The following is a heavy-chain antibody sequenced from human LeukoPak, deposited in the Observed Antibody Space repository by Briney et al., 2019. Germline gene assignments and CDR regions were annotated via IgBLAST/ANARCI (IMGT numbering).Heavy chain of an antibody. V-gene: IGHV1-69*05. Sequence: ASVKVSYKASGGTFNNYAISWVRQAPGQGREWMGGIIPIFGTAKYSQKFQGRVTITTDKSTRTAYMELSSLRSGDTAVYYWEGGEPVVPAAMWGLVDSWGQGTLVTVSS. CDR2: IIPIFGTA. CDR1: GGTFNNYA. CDR3: EGGEPVVPAAMWGLVDS. D-gene: IGHD2-2*01. J-gene: IGHJ4*02.